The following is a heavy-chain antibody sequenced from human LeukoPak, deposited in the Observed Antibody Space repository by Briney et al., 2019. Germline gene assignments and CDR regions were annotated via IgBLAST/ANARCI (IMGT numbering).Heavy chain of an antibody. CDR3: AKAGSRGYYDSSGGLDY. V-gene: IGHV3-30*02. Sequence: GGSLRLSCAASGFTFSSYGMHWVRQAPGKGLEWVAFIRYDGSNKYYADSVKGRFTISRDNSKNTLYLQMNSLRAEDTAVYYCAKAGSRGYYDSSGGLDYWGQGTLVTVSS. D-gene: IGHD3-22*01. CDR1: GFTFSSYG. J-gene: IGHJ4*02. CDR2: IRYDGSNK.